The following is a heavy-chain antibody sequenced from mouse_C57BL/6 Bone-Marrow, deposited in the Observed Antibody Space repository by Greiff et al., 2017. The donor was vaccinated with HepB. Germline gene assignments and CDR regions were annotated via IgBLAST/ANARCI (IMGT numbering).Heavy chain of an antibody. CDR3: ARSYWYFDV. CDR2: INPSSGYT. J-gene: IGHJ1*03. V-gene: IGHV1-7*01. Sequence: VQLQQSGSELAKPGASVKLSCKASGYTFTSYWMHWVKHIPVHCLEWIGYINPSSGYTKYNQKFKDKATLTADKSSSTAYMQLSSLTYEDSAVYYCARSYWYFDVWGTGTTVTVSS. CDR1: GYTFTSYW.